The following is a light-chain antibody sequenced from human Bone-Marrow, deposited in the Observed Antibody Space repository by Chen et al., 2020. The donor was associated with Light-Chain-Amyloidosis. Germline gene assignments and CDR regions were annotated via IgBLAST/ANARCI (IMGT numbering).Light chain of an antibody. CDR3: SAGGGTNHFYV. CDR2: EVT. CDR1: SNDD. V-gene: IGLV2-8*01. Sequence: QSALTQPPPASGSPGQSVTISCTRTSNDDVSWYQQYPGKAPKIIIDEVTKRPSGVPDRFSGSKSGNTASLTVAGLQADDEGDYFCSAGGGTNHFYVIGSGTRVTVL. J-gene: IGLJ1*01.